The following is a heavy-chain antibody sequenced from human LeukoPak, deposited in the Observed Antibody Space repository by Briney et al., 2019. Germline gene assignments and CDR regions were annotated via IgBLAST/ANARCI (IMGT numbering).Heavy chain of an antibody. J-gene: IGHJ4*02. V-gene: IGHV1-8*03. Sequence: ASVKVSCKASGYTFTSYDINWVRQATGQGLEWMGWMNPNSGNTGYAQKFQGRVTITRNTSISTAYMELSSLRSDDTAVYYCARDPVGWELGDFDYWGQGTLVTVSS. CDR3: ARDPVGWELGDFDY. D-gene: IGHD1-26*01. CDR2: MNPNSGNT. CDR1: GYTFTSYD.